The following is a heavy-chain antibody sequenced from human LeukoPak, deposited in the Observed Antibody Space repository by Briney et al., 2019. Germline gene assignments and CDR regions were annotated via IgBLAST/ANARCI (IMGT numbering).Heavy chain of an antibody. Sequence: GASVKVSCKASGYTFTGYYMHWVRQAPGQGLEWMGWINPNSGGTNYAQKFQGRVTMTRHTSISTAYMELSRLRSDDTAMYYCARACELRFLEWLLPYYYYYGMDVWGQGTTVTVSS. CDR3: ARACELRFLEWLLPYYYYYGMDV. CDR1: GYTFTGYY. CDR2: INPNSGGT. D-gene: IGHD3-3*01. V-gene: IGHV1-2*02. J-gene: IGHJ6*02.